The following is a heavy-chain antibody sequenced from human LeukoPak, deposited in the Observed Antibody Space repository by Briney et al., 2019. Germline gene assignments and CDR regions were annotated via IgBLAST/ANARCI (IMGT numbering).Heavy chain of an antibody. D-gene: IGHD3-10*01. V-gene: IGHV4-59*01. CDR3: ARVPFTGYYYGMDV. CDR2: IYYSGST. Sequence: SETLSLTCTVSGGSISSYYRSWIRQPPGKGLEWIGYIYYSGSTNYNPSLKSRVTISVDTSKNQFSLKLSSVTAADTAVYYCARVPFTGYYYGMDVWGQGTTVTVSS. J-gene: IGHJ6*02. CDR1: GGSISSYY.